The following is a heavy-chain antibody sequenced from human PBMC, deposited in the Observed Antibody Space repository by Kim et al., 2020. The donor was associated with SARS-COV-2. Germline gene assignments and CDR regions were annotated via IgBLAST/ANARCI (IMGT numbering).Heavy chain of an antibody. V-gene: IGHV1-8*01. J-gene: IGHJ5*02. Sequence: KFQGRVTMTRNTSISTAYMELSSLRSEDTAVYYCARGRWELLGEYGWFDPWGQGTLVTVSS. CDR3: ARGRWELLGEYGWFDP. D-gene: IGHD1-26*01.